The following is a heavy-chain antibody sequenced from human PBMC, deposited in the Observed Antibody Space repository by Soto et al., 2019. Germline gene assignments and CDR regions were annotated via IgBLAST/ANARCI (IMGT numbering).Heavy chain of an antibody. CDR2: INGRGNYI. CDR1: GFTFSTYN. CDR3: ARGRGPYSSHYYFDY. J-gene: IGHJ4*02. Sequence: GGSLRLSCAASGFTFSTYNMNWVRQAPGKGLEWVSSINGRGNYIYYADSVKGRFTISRDNAKKSLYLQMNSLRAEDTAVYYCARGRGPYSSHYYFDYWGQGTLVTVSS. V-gene: IGHV3-21*01. D-gene: IGHD6-13*01.